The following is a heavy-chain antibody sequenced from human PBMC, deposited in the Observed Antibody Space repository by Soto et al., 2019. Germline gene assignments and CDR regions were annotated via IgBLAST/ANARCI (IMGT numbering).Heavy chain of an antibody. CDR3: ARGITLPTPLDY. CDR2: LVPMFRTA. D-gene: IGHD1-20*01. V-gene: IGHV1-69*13. Sequence: SVMICYKKSVGTLSDSDLDCLRHTPGQGLEWMGGLVPMFRTANYAPNLQGRVSITADESTSTVFMELSSLTFEDTAVYSCARGITLPTPLDYWGQGTLVPVSS. CDR1: VGTLSDSD. J-gene: IGHJ4*02.